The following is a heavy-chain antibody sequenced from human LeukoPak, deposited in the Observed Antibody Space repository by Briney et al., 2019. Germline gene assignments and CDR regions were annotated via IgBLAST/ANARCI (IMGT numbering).Heavy chain of an antibody. CDR1: GGSISSSSYY. D-gene: IGHD6-19*01. Sequence: SETLSLTCTVSGGSISSSSYYWGWIRQPPGKGLEWIGTIYYSGSTFYNPSLKSRVTISVNTSKNQFSLKLSFVTAADTAVYYCARIGGSGWPRGILDYWGQGTLVTVSS. CDR2: IYYSGST. CDR3: ARIGGSGWPRGILDY. V-gene: IGHV4-39*07. J-gene: IGHJ4*02.